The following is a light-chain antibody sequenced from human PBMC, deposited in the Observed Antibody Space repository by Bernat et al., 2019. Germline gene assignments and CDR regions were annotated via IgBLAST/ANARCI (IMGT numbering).Light chain of an antibody. J-gene: IGLJ2*01. CDR1: SSSIGSNT. CDR2: SDN. Sequence: QSVLTQPPSASGTPGQRVTISCSGSSSSIGSNTVNWYQQLPGTAPKLLIYSDNQRPSGVPDRFSGSKSGTSASLAISGLQSEDEADYYCAAWDDSLNGLLFGAGTKLTVL. V-gene: IGLV1-44*01. CDR3: AAWDDSLNGLL.